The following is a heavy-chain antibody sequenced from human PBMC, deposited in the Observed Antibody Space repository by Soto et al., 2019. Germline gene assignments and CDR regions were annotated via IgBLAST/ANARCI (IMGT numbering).Heavy chain of an antibody. CDR1: GGTFSSYA. CDR3: ARDHQSDYYDSSGYYYDLGY. V-gene: IGHV1-69*13. Sequence: GASVKVSCKASGGTFSSYAISWVRQAPGQRLEWMGGIIPIFGTANYAQKFQGRVTITADESTSTAYMELSSLRSEDTAVYYCARDHQSDYYDSSGYYYDLGYWGQGTLVTVSS. CDR2: IIPIFGTA. J-gene: IGHJ4*02. D-gene: IGHD3-22*01.